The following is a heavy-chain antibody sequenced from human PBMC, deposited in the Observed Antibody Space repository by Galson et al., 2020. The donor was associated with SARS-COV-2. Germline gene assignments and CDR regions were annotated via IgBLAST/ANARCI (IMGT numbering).Heavy chain of an antibody. J-gene: IGHJ2*01. CDR1: GYSVSTTNY. V-gene: IGHV4-38-2*02. CDR2: VYPSGTT. Sequence: SETLSLTCTVSGYSVSTTNYWGWVRQPPGRGLEWIGSVYPSGTTYYNPSLKSRVTISVDTSKNQFSLRLDSVTAADTALYYCARQGVNMIVLVTVPGWYFDRWGRCTLVTVSS. CDR3: ARQGVNMIVLVTVPGWYFDR. D-gene: IGHD3-22*01.